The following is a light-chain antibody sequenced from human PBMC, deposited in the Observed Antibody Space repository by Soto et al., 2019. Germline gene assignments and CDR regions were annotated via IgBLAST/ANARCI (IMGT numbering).Light chain of an antibody. Sequence: QSALTQPPSASGSPGQSVTISCTGTSGDVGAYKYVSWYQQHPGKAPKLMIYEVSKRPSGVPDRFSGSKSGNTASLTVSGLQAEDEADYYCSSYAGSNNVFGTGTKLTVL. V-gene: IGLV2-8*01. CDR1: SGDVGAYKY. CDR3: SSYAGSNNV. J-gene: IGLJ1*01. CDR2: EVS.